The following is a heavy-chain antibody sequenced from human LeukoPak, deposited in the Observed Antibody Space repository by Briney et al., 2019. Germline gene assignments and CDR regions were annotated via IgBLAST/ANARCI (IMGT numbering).Heavy chain of an antibody. J-gene: IGHJ6*03. Sequence: ASVKVSCKASGYTFTSYYMHWVRQAPGQGLEWMGIINPSGGSTSYAQKFQGRVTMTRDTSTSTVYMELSSLRSEDTAVYYCARERGAARPFSSYYYYYMGVWGKGTTVTVSS. D-gene: IGHD6-6*01. CDR3: ARERGAARPFSSYYYYYMGV. CDR2: INPSGGST. V-gene: IGHV1-46*01. CDR1: GYTFTSYY.